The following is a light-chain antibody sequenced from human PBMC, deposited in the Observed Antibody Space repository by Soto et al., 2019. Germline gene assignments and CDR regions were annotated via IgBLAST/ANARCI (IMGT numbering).Light chain of an antibody. CDR3: QQYNSYLT. Sequence: DIQMHQSPSTLSASVGERVTITCRASQSISSWLAWYQQKPGKAPKLLIYDASSLESGVPSRFSGSGSGTEFTLTISSLQPDDFATYYCQQYNSYLTFGGGTNVDI. CDR1: QSISSW. V-gene: IGKV1-5*01. CDR2: DAS. J-gene: IGKJ4*01.